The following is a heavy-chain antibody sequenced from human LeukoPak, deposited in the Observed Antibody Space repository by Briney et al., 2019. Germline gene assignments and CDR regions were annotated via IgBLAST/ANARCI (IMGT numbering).Heavy chain of an antibody. CDR1: GYSFTTYW. J-gene: IGHJ4*02. CDR2: IYPGDSDT. V-gene: IGHV5-51*01. Sequence: GESLKISCKGSGYSFTTYWIGWVRQMPGKGLEWMGIIYPGDSDTRYSPSFQGQVTISADKSISTAYLQWSSLKASDTAMYYCARPGQLLYSPFDYWGQGTLVTVSS. CDR3: ARPGQLLYSPFDY. D-gene: IGHD2-2*02.